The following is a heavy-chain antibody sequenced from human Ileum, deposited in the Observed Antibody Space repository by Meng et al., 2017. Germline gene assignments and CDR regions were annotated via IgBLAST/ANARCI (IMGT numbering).Heavy chain of an antibody. V-gene: IGHV3-48*03. CDR1: GFTFSSYE. CDR2: ISSSGSTI. D-gene: IGHD6-19*01. Sequence: GESLKISCAASGFTFSSYEMNWVRQAPGKVLEWVSYISSSGSTIYYADSVKGRFTISRDNAKNSLYLQMNSLRAEDTAVYYCARGGQWLTVRYYYYYGMDVWGQGTTVTVSS. J-gene: IGHJ6*02. CDR3: ARGGQWLTVRYYYYYGMDV.